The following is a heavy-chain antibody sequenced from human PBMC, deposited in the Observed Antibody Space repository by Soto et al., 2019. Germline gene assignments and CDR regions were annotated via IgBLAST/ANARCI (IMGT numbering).Heavy chain of an antibody. V-gene: IGHV3-23*01. D-gene: IGHD2-15*01. CDR2: ISASGLTT. CDR1: GFTLSNFA. CDR3: AKDRDIVVEVAGH. J-gene: IGHJ4*02. Sequence: PGGSLRLSCAASGFTLSNFAVSWLRQAPGKGLEWVSAISASGLTTYYTDSVRGRFTISRDISNNALFLQMDSLRDEDTAVYYCAKDRDIVVEVAGHWGQGSLFTVAS.